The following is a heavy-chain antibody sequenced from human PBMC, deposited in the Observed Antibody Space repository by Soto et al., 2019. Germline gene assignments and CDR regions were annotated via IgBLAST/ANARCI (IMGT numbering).Heavy chain of an antibody. V-gene: IGHV4-59*02. D-gene: IGHD2-8*01. CDR1: EGYVTNYF. J-gene: IGHJ4*02. CDR2: IYHGGRT. CDR3: ARDPGYCTNGVCPIFDF. Sequence: SEPLSLTCTVSEGYVTNYFWSWMRKTPGKGLEWIGHIYHGGRTNYSPSLRSRVTMSLDSSKNQFSLNLSSVTAADTAVYFCARDPGYCTNGVCPIFDFWGQGRLVTVSS.